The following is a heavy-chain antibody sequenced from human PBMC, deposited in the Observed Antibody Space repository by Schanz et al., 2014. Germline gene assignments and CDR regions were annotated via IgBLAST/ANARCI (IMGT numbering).Heavy chain of an antibody. D-gene: IGHD3-10*01. J-gene: IGHJ4*02. CDR1: GLTFTSAW. Sequence: EVHLLESGGGLVPPGGSLRLSCATSGLTFTSAWMNWVRQAPGKGLQWVARIKSKTDGGTRDYAAPVKGRFTISTDDSKNTVYLQMNSLKTEDTAVYSCTADLWFGAVWGVWWGQGTLVTVSS. CDR3: TADLWFGAVWGVW. V-gene: IGHV3-15*01. CDR2: IKSKTDGGTR.